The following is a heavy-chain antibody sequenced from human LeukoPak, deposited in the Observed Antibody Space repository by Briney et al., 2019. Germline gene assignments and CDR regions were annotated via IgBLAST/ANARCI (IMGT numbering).Heavy chain of an antibody. Sequence: GGSLKLSCAASGFTFSSYWMHWVRHAPGKGLVWVSRINSDGSSTSYADSVKGRFTISRDNAKNTLYLQMNSLRAEDTAVYYCASDLVGATMDYWGQGTLVTVSS. V-gene: IGHV3-74*01. J-gene: IGHJ4*02. CDR2: INSDGSST. D-gene: IGHD1-26*01. CDR1: GFTFSSYW. CDR3: ASDLVGATMDY.